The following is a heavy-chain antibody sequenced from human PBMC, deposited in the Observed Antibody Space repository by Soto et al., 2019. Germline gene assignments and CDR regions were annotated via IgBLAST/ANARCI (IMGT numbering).Heavy chain of an antibody. CDR2: ISGSGGST. V-gene: IGHV3-23*01. Sequence: PGGSLRLSCAASGFTFSSYAMSWVRQAPGKGLEWVSAISGSGGSTYYAGSVKGRFTISRDNSKNTLYLQMNSLRAEDTAVYYCAKGATDWSGGSCSRNWFDPWGQGTLVTVS. CDR1: GFTFSSYA. J-gene: IGHJ5*02. CDR3: AKGATDWSGGSCSRNWFDP. D-gene: IGHD2-15*01.